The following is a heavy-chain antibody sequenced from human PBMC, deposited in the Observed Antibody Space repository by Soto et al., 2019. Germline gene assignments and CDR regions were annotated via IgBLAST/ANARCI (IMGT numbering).Heavy chain of an antibody. D-gene: IGHD2-2*01. V-gene: IGHV3-30-3*01. J-gene: IGHJ4*02. CDR3: ASDPLYQLTSPFDY. Sequence: QVQLVESGGGVVQPGRSLRLSCAASGFTFSSYAMHWVRQAPGKGLEWVAVISYGGSNKYYADSVKGRFTISRDNSKNTLYLQMNSLRAEDTAVYYCASDPLYQLTSPFDYWGQGTLVTVSS. CDR1: GFTFSSYA. CDR2: ISYGGSNK.